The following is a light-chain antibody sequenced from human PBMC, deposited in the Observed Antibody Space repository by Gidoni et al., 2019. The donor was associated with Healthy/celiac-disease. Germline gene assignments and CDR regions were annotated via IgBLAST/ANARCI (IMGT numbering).Light chain of an antibody. CDR2: GAS. Sequence: EIVLTQSPATLSLSPGERATLSCRASQSVSSYLAWYHKKPGQAPRLLIYGASNRATGIPARFRGSGSGTDFTLTISSLEPEDFAVYYCQQRSNWAITFGQGTRLEIK. V-gene: IGKV3-11*01. J-gene: IGKJ5*01. CDR1: QSVSSY. CDR3: QQRSNWAIT.